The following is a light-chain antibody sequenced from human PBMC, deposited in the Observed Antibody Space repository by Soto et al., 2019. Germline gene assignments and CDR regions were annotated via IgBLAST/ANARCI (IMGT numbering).Light chain of an antibody. J-gene: IGLJ2*01. V-gene: IGLV2-14*01. CDR1: SSDVGGYNY. CDR3: SSYTSSSTLG. CDR2: DVS. Sequence: QSVLTQPASVSGSPGQSITISCTGTSSDVGGYNYVSWYQQHPGKAPKLMIYDVSNRPSRVSNRFSGAKSGNTASLTISGLQAEDEADYYCSSYTSSSTLGFGGGTKRTVL.